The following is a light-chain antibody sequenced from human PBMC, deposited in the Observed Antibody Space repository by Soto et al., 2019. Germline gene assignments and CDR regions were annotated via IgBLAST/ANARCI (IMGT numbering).Light chain of an antibody. J-gene: IGLJ2*01. CDR1: SSDVGGYNH. Sequence: QTVLTQPASVSGSPGQSITISCTGSSSDVGGYNHVSWYQQHPGKAPKLMIYDVSKRPSGVPDRFSGSKSGNTASLTISGLQAEDEADYYCCSYAGSYTPVVFGGGTKVTVL. V-gene: IGLV2-11*01. CDR2: DVS. CDR3: CSYAGSYTPVV.